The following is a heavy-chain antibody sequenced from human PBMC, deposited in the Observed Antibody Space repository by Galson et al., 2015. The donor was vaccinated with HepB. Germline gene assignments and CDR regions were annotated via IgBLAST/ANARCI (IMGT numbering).Heavy chain of an antibody. V-gene: IGHV1-46*01. CDR2: INPSGGST. D-gene: IGHD1-26*01. J-gene: IGHJ3*02. Sequence: SVKVSCKASGYTFTRYYMHWVRQAPGQGLEWMGIINPSGGSTSYAQKFQGRVTMTRDTSISTAYMELSRLRSDDTVVYYCAGEEVGATSDAFDIWGQGTMVTVSS. CDR1: GYTFTRYY. CDR3: AGEEVGATSDAFDI.